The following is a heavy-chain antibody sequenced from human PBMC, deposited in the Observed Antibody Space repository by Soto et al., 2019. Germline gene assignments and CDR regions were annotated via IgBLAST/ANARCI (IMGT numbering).Heavy chain of an antibody. CDR2: IYYTGVT. Sequence: SETLSLTCTVSGGSISIYYWSWIRQAPGMGLEWIGYIYYTGVTSYNPSLKGRVTISLDTSKNQFALNLTSLTAADTAVYYCARGATILEGFDSWGQGTLVTVSS. V-gene: IGHV4-59*01. J-gene: IGHJ4*02. CDR1: GGSISIYY. CDR3: ARGATILEGFDS.